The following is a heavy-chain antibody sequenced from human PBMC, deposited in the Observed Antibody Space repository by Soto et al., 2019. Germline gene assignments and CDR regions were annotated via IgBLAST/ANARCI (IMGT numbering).Heavy chain of an antibody. CDR2: IDWDDDK. Sequence: SGPTLVNPTQTLTLTCTFSGFSLSTSGMCVSWIRQPPGKALEWLALIDWDDDKYYSTSLKTRLTISKDTSKNQVVLTMTNMDPVDTATYYCARIDSVGATDWSYFDYWGQGTLVTVSS. D-gene: IGHD1-26*01. CDR3: ARIDSVGATDWSYFDY. J-gene: IGHJ4*02. CDR1: GFSLSTSGMC. V-gene: IGHV2-70*01.